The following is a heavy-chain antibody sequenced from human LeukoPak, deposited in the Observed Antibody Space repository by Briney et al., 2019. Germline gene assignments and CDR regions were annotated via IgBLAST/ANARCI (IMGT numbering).Heavy chain of an antibody. Sequence: ASVKVSCKASGGTFNIYAISWVRQAPGQGLEWMGRIIPIFGIANYAQKFQGRVTITADKSTSTAYMELSSLRSEDTAVYYCASGYRYGGSAYYYYGMDVWGQGTTVTVSS. CDR3: ASGYRYGGSAYYYYGMDV. V-gene: IGHV1-69*10. CDR1: GGTFNIYA. CDR2: IIPIFGIA. J-gene: IGHJ6*02. D-gene: IGHD5-18*01.